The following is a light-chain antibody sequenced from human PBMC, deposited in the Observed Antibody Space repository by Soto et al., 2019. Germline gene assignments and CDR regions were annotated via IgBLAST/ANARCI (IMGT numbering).Light chain of an antibody. Sequence: EIVLTQSPATLSLSPGERATLSCRASQSVSSYLAWYQQKPGQAPRLLIYDSTNRAAGIPARFCGSRSGTDFTLTISSVEPEDFAMYYCHQRNQFGQGTRLAIK. CDR1: QSVSSY. V-gene: IGKV3-11*01. J-gene: IGKJ5*01. CDR3: HQRNQ. CDR2: DST.